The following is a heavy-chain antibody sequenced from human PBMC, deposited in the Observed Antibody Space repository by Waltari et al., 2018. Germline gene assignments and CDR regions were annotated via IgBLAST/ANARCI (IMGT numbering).Heavy chain of an antibody. Sequence: QVQLVESGGGVVQPGGSLRLSCAASGFTFSSYALHWVRQAPGKGLEWVTTISDDGGNKYYADSVKGRFTISRDNSKNTLYLQMNSLRPEDTAVYYCGRGKYMYYYDSSGFDYWGQGTLVTVSS. V-gene: IGHV3-30*01. CDR3: GRGKYMYYYDSSGFDY. D-gene: IGHD3-22*01. CDR1: GFTFSSYA. J-gene: IGHJ4*02. CDR2: ISDDGGNK.